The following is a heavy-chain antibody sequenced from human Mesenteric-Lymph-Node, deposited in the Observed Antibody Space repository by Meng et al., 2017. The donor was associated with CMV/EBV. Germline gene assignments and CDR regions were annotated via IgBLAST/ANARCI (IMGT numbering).Heavy chain of an antibody. D-gene: IGHD6-13*01. CDR1: GFTFDDYT. CDR2: ISWDGGST. J-gene: IGHJ4*02. Sequence: GGSLRLSCAASGFTFDDYTMHWVRQAPGKGLEWISLISWDGGSTYYADSVKGRFTISRDNSKNSLYLQMNSLRTEDTALYYCAKATLAAAGTPLDYWGQGTLVTVSS. CDR3: AKATLAAAGTPLDY. V-gene: IGHV3-43*01.